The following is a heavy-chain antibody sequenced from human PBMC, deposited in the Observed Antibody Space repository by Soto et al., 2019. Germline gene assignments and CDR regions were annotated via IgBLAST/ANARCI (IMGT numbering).Heavy chain of an antibody. D-gene: IGHD5-12*01. V-gene: IGHV1-18*04. CDR1: GYTFKSYD. Sequence: QVQLVQSGAEVKESGASVTVSCKASGYTFKSYDVMWVRKAPGQGLEWMGWISGHNGKADYAENFQGRVIMTTDTSTATASMDLRRLRSDNTAVYYCARKGYIGNFAMDVWGQGTTVTVSS. CDR2: ISGHNGKA. J-gene: IGHJ6*02. CDR3: ARKGYIGNFAMDV.